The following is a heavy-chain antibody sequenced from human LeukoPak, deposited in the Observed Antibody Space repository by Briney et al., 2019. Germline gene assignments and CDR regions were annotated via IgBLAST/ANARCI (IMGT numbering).Heavy chain of an antibody. J-gene: IGHJ1*01. D-gene: IGHD2-2*01. CDR2: IIPIFGTA. V-gene: IGHV1-69*13. CDR1: GGTFSSYA. CDR3: AESTLGYCSSTSCYEYFQH. Sequence: GASVKVSCKASGGTFSSYAISWVRQAPGQGLEWMGGIIPIFGTANYAQKFQGRVTITADESTGTAYLELSSLRSEDTAVDYCAESTLGYCSSTSCYEYFQHWGQGTLVTVSS.